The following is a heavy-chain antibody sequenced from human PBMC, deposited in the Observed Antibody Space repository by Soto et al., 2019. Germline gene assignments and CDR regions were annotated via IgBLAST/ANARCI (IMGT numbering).Heavy chain of an antibody. V-gene: IGHV3-48*03. CDR2: ISSSGSIR. J-gene: IGHJ6*02. CDR1: GFTYGAYE. Sequence: EVQLVESGGGLVQPGGSLRLSCAVSGFTYGAYEMNWVRQAPGKGLEWVSYISSSGSIRYYADSVQGRFTISRDNANNSLYLQMNSLRAEDTAVYYCARDLRTLDRGVTCGMDVWGQGTTVTVSS. D-gene: IGHD3-10*01. CDR3: ARDLRTLDRGVTCGMDV.